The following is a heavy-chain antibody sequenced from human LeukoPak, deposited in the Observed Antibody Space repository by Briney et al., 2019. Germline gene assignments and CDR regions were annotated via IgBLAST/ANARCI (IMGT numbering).Heavy chain of an antibody. CDR1: GGSFSGYY. Sequence: PSETLSLTCAVHGGSFSGYYWSWIRQPPGKGLEWIGEINHSGSTNYNPSLKSRVTISVDTSKNQFSLKLSSVTAADTAVYYCARAGATDWFDPWGQGTLVTVSS. J-gene: IGHJ5*02. V-gene: IGHV4-34*01. CDR2: INHSGST. D-gene: IGHD1-26*01. CDR3: ARAGATDWFDP.